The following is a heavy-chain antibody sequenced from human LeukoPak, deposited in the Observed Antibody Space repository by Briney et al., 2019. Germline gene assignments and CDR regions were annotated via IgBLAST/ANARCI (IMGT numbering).Heavy chain of an antibody. Sequence: PGRSLRLSCTASGFTFSSYGMHWVRQAPGEGLEWVAVIWYDGSNKYYADSVKGRFTISRDNSKNTLYLQMNSLRAEDTAVYYCATDGLNNSSSVFDYWGQGTLVTVSS. CDR2: IWYDGSNK. J-gene: IGHJ4*02. CDR3: ATDGLNNSSSVFDY. V-gene: IGHV3-33*01. CDR1: GFTFSSYG. D-gene: IGHD6-6*01.